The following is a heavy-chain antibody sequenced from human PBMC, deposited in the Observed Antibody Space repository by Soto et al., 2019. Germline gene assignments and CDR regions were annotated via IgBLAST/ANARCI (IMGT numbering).Heavy chain of an antibody. CDR2: ISYDGSNK. Sequence: QVQLVESGGGVVQPGRSLRLSCAASGFTFSSYGMHWVRQAPGKGLEWVAVISYDGSNKYYADSVKGRFTISRDNSKNTLNLQRNSLRAEDTAVYYCAKDRLAAAGTGCWFDPWGQGTLVTVSS. CDR1: GFTFSSYG. J-gene: IGHJ5*02. V-gene: IGHV3-30*18. D-gene: IGHD6-13*01. CDR3: AKDRLAAAGTGCWFDP.